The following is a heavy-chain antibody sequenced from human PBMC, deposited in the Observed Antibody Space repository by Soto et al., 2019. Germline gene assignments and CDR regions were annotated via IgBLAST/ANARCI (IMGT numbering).Heavy chain of an antibody. Sequence: QVQLVQSGAEVKKPGASVKVSCKASGYTFTSYGISWVRQAPGQGLDWMGWISAYNGNTNYAQKLQGRVTMTTDTSTSTADMELRSLRSDDTAVYYCARVVGARLGFNVGDYWGQGTLVTVSS. CDR1: GYTFTSYG. CDR2: ISAYNGNT. CDR3: ARVVGARLGFNVGDY. V-gene: IGHV1-18*04. D-gene: IGHD1-26*01. J-gene: IGHJ4*02.